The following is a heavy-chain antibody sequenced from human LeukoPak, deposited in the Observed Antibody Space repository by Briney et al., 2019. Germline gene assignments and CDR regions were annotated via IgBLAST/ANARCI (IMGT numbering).Heavy chain of an antibody. J-gene: IGHJ6*02. D-gene: IGHD3-10*01. V-gene: IGHV4-59*01. Sequence: SETLSLTCTVSGGSISSYYWSWIRQPPGKGLEWIGYIYYSGSTNYNPSLKSRVTISVDTSKNQFSLKLSSVTAADTAVYYCARERWTYYYGSGSYYNSYGYYYGMDVWGQGTTVTVSS. CDR2: IYYSGST. CDR3: ARERWTYYYGSGSYYNSYGYYYGMDV. CDR1: GGSISSYY.